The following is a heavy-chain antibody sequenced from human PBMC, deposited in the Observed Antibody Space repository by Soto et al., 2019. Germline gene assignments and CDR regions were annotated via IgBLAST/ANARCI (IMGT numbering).Heavy chain of an antibody. CDR1: GFTFSSYG. J-gene: IGHJ4*02. V-gene: IGHV3-33*01. D-gene: IGHD2-2*01. CDR2: IWYDGSNK. CDR3: ALIPGYCSSTSCDQFDY. Sequence: GGSLRLSCAASGFTFSSYGMHWVRQAPGKGLEWVAVIWYDGSNKYYADSVKGRFTISRDNSKNTLYLQMNSLRAEDTAVYYCALIPGYCSSTSCDQFDYWGQGTLVTVSS.